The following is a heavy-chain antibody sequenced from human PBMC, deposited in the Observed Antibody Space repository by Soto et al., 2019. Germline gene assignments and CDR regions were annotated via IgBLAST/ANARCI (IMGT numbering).Heavy chain of an antibody. CDR2: ISDSGGNT. CDR3: AKGSNYYDSSGYPDYYGMDV. D-gene: IGHD3-22*01. Sequence: PGGSLRLSCAASGFTFSSYAMSWVRQAPGKGLEWVSIISDSGGNTCYADSVKGRLTISRDNSKNTLYLQMNSLRAEDTAVYYCAKGSNYYDSSGYPDYYGMDVWGQGTTVTVSS. J-gene: IGHJ6*02. V-gene: IGHV3-23*01. CDR1: GFTFSSYA.